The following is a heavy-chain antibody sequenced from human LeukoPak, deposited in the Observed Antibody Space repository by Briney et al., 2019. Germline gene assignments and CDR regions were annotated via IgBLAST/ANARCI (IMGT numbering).Heavy chain of an antibody. V-gene: IGHV4-59*01. Sequence: SETLSLTCTVSGGSLSSYYWSWIRQPPGKGLEWIGYIYYSGSTNYNPSLKSRVTISVDTSKNQFSLKLSSVTAADTAVYYCARYGVESPHRNWFDPWGQGTLVTVSS. D-gene: IGHD3-10*01. CDR2: IYYSGST. J-gene: IGHJ5*02. CDR1: GGSLSSYY. CDR3: ARYGVESPHRNWFDP.